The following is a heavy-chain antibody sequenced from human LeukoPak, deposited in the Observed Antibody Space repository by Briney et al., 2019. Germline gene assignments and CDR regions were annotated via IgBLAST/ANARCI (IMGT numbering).Heavy chain of an antibody. CDR3: VKDGVGANFDY. V-gene: IGHV3-23*01. CDR2: IDNSGSST. D-gene: IGHD1-26*01. Sequence: GGSLRLSCAASGFTFSNYAMSWVRQAPGKGLEWVSRIDNSGSSTYYADSVKGRFTISRDNSENTLYLQMSSLRAEDTAVYYCVKDGVGANFDYWGQGTLVTVSS. CDR1: GFTFSNYA. J-gene: IGHJ4*02.